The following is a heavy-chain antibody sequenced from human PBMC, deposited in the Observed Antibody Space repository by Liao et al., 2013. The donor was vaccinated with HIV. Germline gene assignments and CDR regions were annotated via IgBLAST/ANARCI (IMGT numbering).Heavy chain of an antibody. J-gene: IGHJ4*02. Sequence: QAQLQQSGAGLLKPSETLSLTCAVSGASLSSYYWNWIRQTPEKGLEWIGEINHRGRTTYNPSLKRRVAISLDTSKKQFSLKVTSVTAADTAVYYCARELPVITRRRFFDFWGQGTLVAVSS. CDR2: INHRGRT. D-gene: IGHD2-15*01. CDR1: GASLSSYY. V-gene: IGHV4-34*02. CDR3: ARELPVITRRRFFDF.